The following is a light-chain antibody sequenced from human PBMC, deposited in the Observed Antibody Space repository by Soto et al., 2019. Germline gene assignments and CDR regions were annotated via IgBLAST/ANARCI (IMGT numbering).Light chain of an antibody. CDR3: QQYDNWPPEYT. CDR1: QIIRAK. J-gene: IGKJ2*01. Sequence: EIVLTQSPDTLSVSPGERATLSCRASQIIRAKLAWYQHKPGQSPRLLIYDVSTRATGVPAKFSGSGSGAEFTLTISSLQSEDCAIYYCQQYDNWPPEYTFGQGTK. CDR2: DVS. V-gene: IGKV3-15*01.